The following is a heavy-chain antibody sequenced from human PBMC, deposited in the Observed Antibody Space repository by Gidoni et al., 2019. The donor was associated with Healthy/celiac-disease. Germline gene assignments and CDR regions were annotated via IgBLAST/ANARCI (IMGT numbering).Heavy chain of an antibody. CDR3: ARIAARAYYFDY. V-gene: IGHV5-51*01. CDR2: IYPGNSDT. Sequence: VQLVPSGAEVKKPGESLKLPCKSSGNSFTSYWIGWVRQMPGKGLEWMGIIYPGNSDTRYSPSFQGQVTISADKSISTAYLQWSSLKASDTAMYYCARIAARAYYFDYWGQGTLVTVSS. CDR1: GNSFTSYW. D-gene: IGHD6-6*01. J-gene: IGHJ4*02.